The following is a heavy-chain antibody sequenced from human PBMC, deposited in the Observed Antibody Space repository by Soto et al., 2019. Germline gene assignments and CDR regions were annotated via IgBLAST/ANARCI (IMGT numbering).Heavy chain of an antibody. Sequence: QVQLQESGPGLVKPSQTLSLTCTVSGGSISGYYWSWIRQPPGKGLEWIGYIYYSGSTNYNPSLKSRVTISIDTSKNQFSLKLSSVTAADTAVYYCARQSGSSWRNHYYYYGLDVWGQGTTVTVSS. CDR3: ARQSGSSWRNHYYYYGLDV. V-gene: IGHV4-59*08. CDR2: IYYSGST. D-gene: IGHD6-13*01. CDR1: GGSISGYY. J-gene: IGHJ6*02.